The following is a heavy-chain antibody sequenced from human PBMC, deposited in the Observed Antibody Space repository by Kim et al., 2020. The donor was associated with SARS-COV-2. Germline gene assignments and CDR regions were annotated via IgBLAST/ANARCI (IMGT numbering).Heavy chain of an antibody. V-gene: IGHV4-38-2*02. D-gene: IGHD2-21*01. J-gene: IGHJ4*02. Sequence: SETLSLTCTVSGYSISSGYYWGWIRQPPGKGLEWIGSIYHSGSTYYNPTLKSRVTISVDTSKKQFSLNLSSVTAADTAVYYCARDPRLWHFDYWGQGTLITVSS. CDR1: GYSISSGYY. CDR3: ARDPRLWHFDY. CDR2: IYHSGST.